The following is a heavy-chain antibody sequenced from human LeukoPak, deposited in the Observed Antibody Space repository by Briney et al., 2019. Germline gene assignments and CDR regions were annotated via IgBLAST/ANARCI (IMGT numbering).Heavy chain of an antibody. CDR1: GFTFSSYG. CDR3: AKFALRYCSGGSCHPFDY. D-gene: IGHD2-15*01. J-gene: IGHJ4*02. CDR2: ISGSGGST. V-gene: IGHV3-23*01. Sequence: PGGSLRLSCAASGFTFSSYGMSWVRQAPGKGLEWVSAISGSGGSTYYADSVKGRFIISRDNSKNTLYLQINSLRAEDTAVYYCAKFALRYCSGGSCHPFDYWGQGTLVTVSS.